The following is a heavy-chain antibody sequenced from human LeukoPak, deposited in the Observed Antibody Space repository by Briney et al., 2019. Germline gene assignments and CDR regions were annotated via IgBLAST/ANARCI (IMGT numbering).Heavy chain of an antibody. CDR2: ISYDGSNK. V-gene: IGHV3-30*18. CDR3: AKDYDFWSGYYYYGMDV. CDR1: GFTFSSYG. Sequence: PGGSLRLSCAASGFTFSSYGMLWVRQAPGKGLEWVAVISYDGSNKYYADSVKGRFTISRDNSKNTLYLQMNSLRAEDTAVYYCAKDYDFWSGYYYYGMDVWGQGTTVTVSS. D-gene: IGHD3-3*01. J-gene: IGHJ6*02.